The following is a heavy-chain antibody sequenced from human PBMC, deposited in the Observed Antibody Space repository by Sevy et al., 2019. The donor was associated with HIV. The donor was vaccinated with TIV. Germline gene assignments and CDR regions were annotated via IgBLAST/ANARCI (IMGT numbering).Heavy chain of an antibody. V-gene: IGHV3-48*03. CDR3: ARDYPTYYDFWSGYKPYYYGMDV. J-gene: IGHJ6*02. D-gene: IGHD3-3*01. CDR2: ISSSGSTI. Sequence: GGSLRLSCAASGFTFSSYEMNWARQAPGKGLEWVSYISSSGSTIYYADSVKGRFTISRDNAKNSLYLQMNSLRAEDTAVYYCARDYPTYYDFWSGYKPYYYGMDVWGQGTTVTVSS. CDR1: GFTFSSYE.